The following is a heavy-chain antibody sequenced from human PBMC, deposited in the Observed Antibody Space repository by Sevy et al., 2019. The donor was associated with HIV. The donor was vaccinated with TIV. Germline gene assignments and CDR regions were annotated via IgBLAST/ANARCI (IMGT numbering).Heavy chain of an antibody. Sequence: GGSLRLSCAASGLTFSTFDMHWVRQGPGKGPEWVSLIRGNGGRIYYADSVKGRFTISRDNSKNTLYLQMNSLRPEDTAVYYCAKVRVAVTRDFDYWGQGTLVTVSS. CDR3: AKVRVAVTRDFDY. D-gene: IGHD1-26*01. V-gene: IGHV3-23*01. CDR1: GLTFSTFD. CDR2: IRGNGGRI. J-gene: IGHJ4*02.